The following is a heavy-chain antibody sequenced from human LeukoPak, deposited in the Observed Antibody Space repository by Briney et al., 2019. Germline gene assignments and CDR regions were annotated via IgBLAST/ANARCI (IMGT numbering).Heavy chain of an antibody. J-gene: IGHJ5*02. Sequence: SETLSLTCTVSGGSISSGGYYWSWIRQHPGKGLEWIGYIYYSGSTYYNPSLKSRVTISVDTSKNQFSLKLSSVTAADTAVYYCARRPDCSSTSCSPSIWFDPWGQGTLVTVSS. CDR2: IYYSGST. CDR3: ARRPDCSSTSCSPSIWFDP. V-gene: IGHV4-31*03. CDR1: GGSISSGGYY. D-gene: IGHD2-2*01.